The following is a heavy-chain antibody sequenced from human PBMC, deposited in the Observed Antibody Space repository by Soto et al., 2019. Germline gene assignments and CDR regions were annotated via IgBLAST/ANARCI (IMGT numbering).Heavy chain of an antibody. J-gene: IGHJ4*02. D-gene: IGHD3-22*01. CDR2: IYPGDSDT. CDR1: GYSFGHFW. CDR3: VRQIYDSDTGPNFQYYFDS. Sequence: PGESLKISCKGSGYSFGHFWIGWVRQMPGKGLEWMGIIYPGDSDTRYSPSFQGQVTISADKSIRTAYLQWSSLNSSDTAMYYCVRQIYDSDTGPNFQYYFDSWGQGTPVTVSS. V-gene: IGHV5-51*01.